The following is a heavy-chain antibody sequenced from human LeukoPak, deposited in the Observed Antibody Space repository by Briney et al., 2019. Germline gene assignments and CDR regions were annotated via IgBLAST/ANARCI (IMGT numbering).Heavy chain of an antibody. CDR1: GGSISSYY. D-gene: IGHD6-13*01. CDR3: ARHDSSSWYDDWYHFDY. CDR2: IYYSGST. J-gene: IGHJ4*02. V-gene: IGHV4-59*08. Sequence: SETLSLTCTVSGGSISSYYWSWIRQPPGKGLEWIGYIYYSGSTNYNPSLKSRVTISVDTSKNQFSLKLSSVTAADTAVYYCARHDSSSWYDDWYHFDYWGQGTLVTVSS.